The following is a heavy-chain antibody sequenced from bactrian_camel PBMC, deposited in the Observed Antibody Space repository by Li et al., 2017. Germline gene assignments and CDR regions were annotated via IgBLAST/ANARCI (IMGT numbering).Heavy chain of an antibody. CDR3: AVRLSVTRYGGNCLESNDYTH. J-gene: IGHJ4*01. CDR2: MESGSGGRT. D-gene: IGHD6*01. CDR1: GYRVGTSG. Sequence: VQLVESGGGSVQAGGSLKLSCVVSGYRVGTSGMGWLRQAPGQRVEWVSCMESGSGGRTYYADSVKGRSTISQDNAKNTLYLQMNNLQPDNTAMYYCAVRLSVTRYGGNCLESNDYTHWGQGTQVTVS. V-gene: IGHV3S40*01.